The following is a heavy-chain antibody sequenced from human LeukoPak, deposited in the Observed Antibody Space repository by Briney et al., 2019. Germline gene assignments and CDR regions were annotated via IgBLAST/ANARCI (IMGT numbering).Heavy chain of an antibody. CDR1: GFIFRDFS. V-gene: IGHV3-7*01. J-gene: IGHJ4*02. Sequence: GGSLRLSCSVSGFIFRDFSMSWVRQAPGKGLEWVAKMNEYGSEIFYVDSVKGRFTISRDNGKNSLYLQMNSLRAEDTAVYYCARILSSAWGELGYWGQGTLVTVSS. CDR3: ARILSSAWGELGY. D-gene: IGHD6-19*01. CDR2: MNEYGSEI.